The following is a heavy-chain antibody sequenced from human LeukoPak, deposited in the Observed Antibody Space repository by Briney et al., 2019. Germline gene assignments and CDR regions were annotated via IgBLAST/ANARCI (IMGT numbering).Heavy chain of an antibody. CDR2: IKQDGSEK. D-gene: IGHD3-22*01. V-gene: IGHV3-7*03. CDR1: GFTFSSYW. CDR3: AKSTDDSSGLSLDY. Sequence: GGSLRLSCAASGFTFSSYWMSWVRQAPGKGLEWVANIKQDGSEKYYVDSVKGRFTISRDNAKNSLYLQMNSLRAEDMALYYCAKSTDDSSGLSLDYWGQGTLVTVSS. J-gene: IGHJ4*02.